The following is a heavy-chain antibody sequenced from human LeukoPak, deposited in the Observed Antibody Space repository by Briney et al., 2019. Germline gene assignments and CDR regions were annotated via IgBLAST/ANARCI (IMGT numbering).Heavy chain of an antibody. CDR2: ISSSSSYI. CDR1: GFTFSSKS. Sequence: GGALSLSCAASGFTFSSKSMYWVRQAPGKGLEWVSSISSSSSYIYYADSVKGRFTISSDNANNSLYLQMNSLRAADTAVYYCARDPATPNAWGQGSLVTVSS. D-gene: IGHD2-2*02. J-gene: IGHJ5*02. V-gene: IGHV3-21*01. CDR3: ARDPATPNA.